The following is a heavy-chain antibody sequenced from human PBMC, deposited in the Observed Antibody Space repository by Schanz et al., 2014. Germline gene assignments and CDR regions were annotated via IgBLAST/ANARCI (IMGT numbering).Heavy chain of an antibody. J-gene: IGHJ6*02. CDR3: HSGYYYYYGMDV. Sequence: QVRMQESGPGLVKPSQTLSLTCTVSGGSISRGTHYWTWIRQLPGKGLEWIGHIYYTGTIFYNPSLKSRVIISVDASKTQFSRTLSSVTAADTAVYARHSGYYYYYGMDVWGQGTTVTVSS. CDR2: IYYTGTI. V-gene: IGHV4-31*04. CDR1: GGSISRGTHY.